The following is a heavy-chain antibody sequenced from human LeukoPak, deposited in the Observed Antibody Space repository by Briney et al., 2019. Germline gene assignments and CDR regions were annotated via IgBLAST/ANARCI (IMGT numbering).Heavy chain of an antibody. D-gene: IGHD2-2*01. Sequence: PGGSLRLSCVASGFSFGSYWMAWVRQAPGEGLEWVANIKQDGSDKYYVDSVKGRFTISRDNAGNSVFLQMNSLRAEDTAVYYCARGGTTTWVEDYWGQGTLVTVSS. CDR2: IKQDGSDK. CDR1: GFSFGSYW. CDR3: ARGGTTTWVEDY. V-gene: IGHV3-7*05. J-gene: IGHJ4*02.